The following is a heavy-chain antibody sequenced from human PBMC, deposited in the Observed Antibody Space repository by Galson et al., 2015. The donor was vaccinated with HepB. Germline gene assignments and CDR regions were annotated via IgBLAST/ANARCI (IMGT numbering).Heavy chain of an antibody. CDR3: ARDRNYYDSSAYYEAFDI. D-gene: IGHD3-22*01. J-gene: IGHJ3*02. CDR1: AFTFSDYW. Sequence: SLRLSCAASAFTFSDYWMTWVRQAPGKGLEWVANINEDGGEKYYVDSVMGRFTISRDNAKNSLYLQMNSLRAEDTAVYYCARDRNYYDSSAYYEAFDIWGQGTMVTVSS. V-gene: IGHV3-7*01. CDR2: INEDGGEK.